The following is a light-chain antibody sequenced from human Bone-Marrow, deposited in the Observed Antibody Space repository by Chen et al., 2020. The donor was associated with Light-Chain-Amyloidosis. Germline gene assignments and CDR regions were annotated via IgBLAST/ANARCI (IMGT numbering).Light chain of an antibody. CDR1: QSVATF. CDR2: DAS. Sequence: EIVLTQSPATLSLSPGERATLSCRASQSVATFLAWYQHKPGQAPRLLIYDASSRATGIPDRFSGSGSGTDFTLTISSLEPEDFAVYHCQQRSNWPLLTFGPGTKVDIK. CDR3: QQRSNWPLLT. J-gene: IGKJ3*01. V-gene: IGKV3-11*01.